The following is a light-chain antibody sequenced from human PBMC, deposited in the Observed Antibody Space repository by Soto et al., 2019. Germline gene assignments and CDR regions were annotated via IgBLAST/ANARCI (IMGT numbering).Light chain of an antibody. Sequence: QSGLTQPPSASGSLGQSVTISCTGTSSDIGTYDYVSWYQQHPGRAPKLIIFEVSKRPSGVPDRFSGSKSGNTASLIVSGLQPDDEAEYHCTSYTGDDFTFIFGAGTKVTVL. CDR2: EVS. J-gene: IGLJ1*01. CDR3: TSYTGDDFTFI. CDR1: SSDIGTYDY. V-gene: IGLV2-8*01.